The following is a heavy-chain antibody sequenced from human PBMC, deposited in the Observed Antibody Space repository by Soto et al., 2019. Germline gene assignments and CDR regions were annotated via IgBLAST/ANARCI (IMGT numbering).Heavy chain of an antibody. J-gene: IGHJ4*02. CDR1: GYSFTSYW. CDR2: IDPSDSYT. V-gene: IGHV5-10-1*01. D-gene: IGHD5-12*01. Sequence: GESLKISCKGSGYSFTSYWISWVRQMPGKGLEWMGRIDPSDSYTNYSPSFQGHVTISADKSISTAYLQWSSLKASDTAMYYCASVGYSGNPTRYYFDYWGQGTLVTVSS. CDR3: ASVGYSGNPTRYYFDY.